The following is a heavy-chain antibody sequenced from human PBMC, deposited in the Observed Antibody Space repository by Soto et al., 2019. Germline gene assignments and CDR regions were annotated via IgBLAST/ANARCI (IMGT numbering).Heavy chain of an antibody. V-gene: IGHV3-30-3*01. Sequence: QVQLVESGGGVVQPGRSLRLSCAASGFTFSSYAMHWVRQAPGKGLEWVAVISYDGSNKYYADSVKGRFTISRDNSKNPLYLQMNSLRAEDTAVYYCARHRAMIVANWGKGTLVTVSS. D-gene: IGHD3-22*01. CDR1: GFTFSSYA. J-gene: IGHJ4*02. CDR2: ISYDGSNK. CDR3: ARHRAMIVAN.